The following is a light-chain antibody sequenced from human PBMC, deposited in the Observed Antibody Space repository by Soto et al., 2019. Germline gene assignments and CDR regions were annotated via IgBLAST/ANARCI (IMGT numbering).Light chain of an antibody. CDR1: GSDVGRYMY. CDR3: TSYTSTSTPYV. CDR2: DVY. V-gene: IGLV2-14*01. J-gene: IGLJ1*01. Sequence: QSALTQPASVSGSPGQSITISCAGTGSDVGRYMYVSWYQQHPGKAPKLIIYDVYNRPSGVSNRFSGSKSGNTASLTISGLQAEDEAAYYCTSYTSTSTPYVFGGGTKLTVL.